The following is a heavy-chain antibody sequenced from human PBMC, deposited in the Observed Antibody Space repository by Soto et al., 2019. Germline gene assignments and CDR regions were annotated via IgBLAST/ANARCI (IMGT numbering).Heavy chain of an antibody. V-gene: IGHV1-46*01. CDR2: INPSGGST. CDR1: GYTFTSYY. D-gene: IGHD3-3*01. Sequence: QVQLVQSGAEVKKPGASVKVSCKASGYTFTSYYMHWVRQAPGQGLEWMGIINPSGGSTSYAQKFQGRVTMTRDTSTSTVYMELSSLRSEDTAVYYCARAPLRFLEWSRQQENWFDPWGQGTLVTVSS. J-gene: IGHJ5*02. CDR3: ARAPLRFLEWSRQQENWFDP.